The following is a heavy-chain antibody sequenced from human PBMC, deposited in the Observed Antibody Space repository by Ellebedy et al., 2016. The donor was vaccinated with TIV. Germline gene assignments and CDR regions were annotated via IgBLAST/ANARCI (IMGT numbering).Heavy chain of an antibody. V-gene: IGHV3-7*01. CDR3: LRDYGGV. CDR2: INEDGTTE. J-gene: IGHJ6*02. Sequence: GESLKISXAASGFTFSSSWMSWVRPAPGKGPEWVANINEDGTTEYYVDYMKGRLTISRDNSKNSLYLQMNSLRAEDTAVYYCLRDYGGVWGQGTTVTVSS. D-gene: IGHD3-10*01. CDR1: GFTFSSSW.